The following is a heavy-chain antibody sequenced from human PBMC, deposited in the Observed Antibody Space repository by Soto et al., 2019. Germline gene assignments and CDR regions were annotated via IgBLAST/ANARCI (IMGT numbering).Heavy chain of an antibody. V-gene: IGHV4-4*07. CDR3: ARDRGYRSGSFGS. J-gene: IGHJ5*02. Sequence: PSETLSLTCIVSGGSISGYYWSWIRQPAGKELEWIGRIYSDGTTNYNPSLKGRGTMSVDTSKKQISLMLTSVTAADTAMYYCARDRGYRSGSFGSWGQGVLVTVSS. CDR2: IYSDGTT. CDR1: GGSISGYY. D-gene: IGHD5-18*01.